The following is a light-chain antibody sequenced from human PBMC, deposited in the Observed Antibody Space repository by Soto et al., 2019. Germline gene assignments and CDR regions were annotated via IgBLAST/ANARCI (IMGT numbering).Light chain of an antibody. J-gene: IGKJ4*01. CDR1: QAVSTW. CDR3: QQSHSFPRT. CDR2: AAS. V-gene: IGKV1-12*01. Sequence: DIQMIQSPSFVSASVGDSVTITCRARQAVSTWLAWYQQKPGGAPSLLIYAASTLQSGVPSRFSGSGSGTDFTLTIRSLHPEDFATYYCQQSHSFPRTVGGGTNVDI.